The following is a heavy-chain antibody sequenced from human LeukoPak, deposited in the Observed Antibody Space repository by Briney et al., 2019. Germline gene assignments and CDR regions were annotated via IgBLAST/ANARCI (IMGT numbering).Heavy chain of an antibody. J-gene: IGHJ4*02. CDR2: IYYSGST. CDR1: GGSVSSGSYY. Sequence: PSETLSLTSTVSGGSVSSGSYYWSWIRQPPGKGLEWIGYIYYSGSTNYNPSLKSRVTISVDTSKNQFSLKLSSVTAADTAVYYCARVYGEYGCVFDYWGQGTLVTVSS. V-gene: IGHV4-61*01. D-gene: IGHD4-17*01. CDR3: ARVYGEYGCVFDY.